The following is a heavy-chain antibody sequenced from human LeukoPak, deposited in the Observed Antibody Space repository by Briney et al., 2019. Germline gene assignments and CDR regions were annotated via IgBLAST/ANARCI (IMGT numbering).Heavy chain of an antibody. J-gene: IGHJ3*02. CDR3: AKDTDPYSGYDPGAFDI. CDR2: ISWNSGSI. Sequence: GGSLRLSCAASGFTFDDYAMHWVRQAPGKGLEWVSGISWNSGSIGYADSVKGRFTISRDNAKNSPYLQMNSLRAEDTALYYCAKDTDPYSGYDPGAFDIWGQGTMVTVSS. D-gene: IGHD5-12*01. CDR1: GFTFDDYA. V-gene: IGHV3-9*01.